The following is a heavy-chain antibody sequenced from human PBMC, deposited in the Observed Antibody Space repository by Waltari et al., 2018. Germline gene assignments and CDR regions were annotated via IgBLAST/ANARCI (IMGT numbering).Heavy chain of an antibody. V-gene: IGHV4-59*01. CDR2: IYYSGST. CDR3: ARSTGGYSSSWYYFDY. J-gene: IGHJ4*02. Sequence: QVQLQESGPGLVKPSETLSLTCTVSGGSISSYYCSWIRQPPGKGLEWIGYIYYSGSTNYNPSLKSRVTISVDTSKNQFSLKLSSVTAADTAVYYCARSTGGYSSSWYYFDYWGQGTLVTVSS. CDR1: GGSISSYY. D-gene: IGHD6-13*01.